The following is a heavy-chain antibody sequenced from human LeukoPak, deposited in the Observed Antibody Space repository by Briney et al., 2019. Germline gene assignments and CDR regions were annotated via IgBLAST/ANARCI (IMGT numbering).Heavy chain of an antibody. Sequence: GGSLRLSCAASGFTFSDYTIHWVRQAPGKGLEWVAVIWYDGTNKYYADSVKGRFTISRDNSKNTLYLQMNSLRAEDTAMYYCATNSGSPGGFWGQGTLVTVSS. CDR2: IWYDGTNK. D-gene: IGHD1-26*01. J-gene: IGHJ4*02. CDR1: GFTFSDYT. V-gene: IGHV3-33*01. CDR3: ATNSGSPGGF.